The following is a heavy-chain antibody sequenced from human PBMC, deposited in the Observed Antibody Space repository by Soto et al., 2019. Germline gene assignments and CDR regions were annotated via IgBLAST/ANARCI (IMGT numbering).Heavy chain of an antibody. V-gene: IGHV2-26*01. CDR2: IFSNTKN. CDR1: GLSLSNARMG. CDR3: ARGQTTGSTYGMDV. D-gene: IGHD1-26*01. Sequence: SVSTLGNATKTLTFSCTVSGLSLSNARMGVSWIRQPPRKALEWIAHIFSNTKNSSSTSLKSRLTASKATSNSQVLLTRPNVAPADTATYSCARGQTTGSTYGMDVWGQGTTVTVSS. J-gene: IGHJ6*02.